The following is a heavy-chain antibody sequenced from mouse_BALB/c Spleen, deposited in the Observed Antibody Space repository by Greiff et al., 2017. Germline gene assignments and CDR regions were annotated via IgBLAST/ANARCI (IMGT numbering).Heavy chain of an antibody. CDR1: GFTFTDYY. CDR3: ARSYDGFDY. J-gene: IGHJ2*01. D-gene: IGHD2-12*01. Sequence: DVHLVQSGGGLVQPGGSLRFSCATSGFTFTDYYMSWVRQPPGKALEWLGFIRNKANGYTTEYSASVKGRFTISRDNYQSILYLQMNTLRAEDSATYYCARSYDGFDYGGQGTTLTVSS. CDR2: IRNKANGYTT. V-gene: IGHV7-3*02.